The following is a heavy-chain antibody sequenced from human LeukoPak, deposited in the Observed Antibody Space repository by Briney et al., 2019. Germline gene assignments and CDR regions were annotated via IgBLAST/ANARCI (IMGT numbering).Heavy chain of an antibody. CDR2: MWDDGTNE. CDR1: GFNFGIYG. J-gene: IGHJ4*02. Sequence: GGSLRLSCTASGFNFGIYGMHWVRQAPGKGLEWVAVMWDDGTNEYYVESVKGRFTISRDNGKRTLYLQMNSLRVEDTAVYYCARDLDEVVAATLGDYWGQGTLVTVSS. D-gene: IGHD2-15*01. CDR3: ARDLDEVVAATLGDY. V-gene: IGHV3-33*01.